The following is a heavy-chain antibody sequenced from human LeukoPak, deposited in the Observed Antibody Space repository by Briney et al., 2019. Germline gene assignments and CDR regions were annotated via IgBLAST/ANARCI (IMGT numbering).Heavy chain of an antibody. D-gene: IGHD6-13*01. CDR3: AKPGIAAASTSPNWFDP. Sequence: GGSLRLSCAASGFTFSSYGMHWVRQAPGKGLEWVAVISYDGSNKYYAVSVKGRFTISRDNSKNTLYLQMNSLRAEDTAVYYCAKPGIAAASTSPNWFDPWGQGTLVTVSS. CDR1: GFTFSSYG. CDR2: ISYDGSNK. V-gene: IGHV3-30*18. J-gene: IGHJ5*02.